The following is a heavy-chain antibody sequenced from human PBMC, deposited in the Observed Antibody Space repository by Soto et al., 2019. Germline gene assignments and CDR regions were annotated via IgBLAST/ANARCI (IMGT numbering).Heavy chain of an antibody. CDR3: ARCWYISRWYCYFDF. V-gene: IGHV3-30-3*01. J-gene: IGHJ4*02. Sequence: PGGSLRLSCAASRFTFTTYAMNWVRQAPGKGLEWVALMSSDGTNEHYADSVRGRFTVSRDNSRNTLFLQMNNLRTDDTAVYYCARCWYISRWYCYFDFWGLGTLVTVSS. D-gene: IGHD6-19*01. CDR2: MSSDGTNE. CDR1: RFTFTTYA.